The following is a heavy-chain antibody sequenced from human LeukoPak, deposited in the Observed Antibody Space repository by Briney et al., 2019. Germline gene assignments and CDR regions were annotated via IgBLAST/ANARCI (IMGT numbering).Heavy chain of an antibody. V-gene: IGHV3-48*03. Sequence: PGGSLRLSCAASGFTFSSYEMNWVRQAPGKGLEWVSYISSSGTTIYYADSVKGRCTISRDNAKNSLFLQMNLLRAEDTAVYYCARESGCSGGSCYTSSFDHWGQGTLVTVSS. CDR1: GFTFSSYE. D-gene: IGHD2-15*01. CDR3: ARESGCSGGSCYTSSFDH. CDR2: ISSSGTTI. J-gene: IGHJ4*02.